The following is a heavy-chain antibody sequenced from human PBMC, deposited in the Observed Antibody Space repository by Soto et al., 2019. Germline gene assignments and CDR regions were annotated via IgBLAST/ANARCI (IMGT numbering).Heavy chain of an antibody. Sequence: QVQLVQSGAEVKEPGDSVRVSCEASGYTSTAYYIHWVRQAPGQGLEWMGWINPKFGDTTYAQDFQGRLTLTRDMSISTVYMDLSRLTSDDTAIYYCARNMDYYYGPGSGNGHGVWGQGTTVNVFS. CDR3: ARNMDYYYGPGSGNGHGV. V-gene: IGHV1-2*02. CDR2: INPKFGDT. D-gene: IGHD3-10*01. CDR1: GYTSTAYY. J-gene: IGHJ6*02.